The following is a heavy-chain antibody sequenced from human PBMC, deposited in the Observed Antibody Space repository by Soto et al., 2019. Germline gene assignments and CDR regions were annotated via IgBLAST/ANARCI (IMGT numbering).Heavy chain of an antibody. CDR2: VHHSGNT. CDR3: ASLGSYRDFDS. J-gene: IGHJ4*02. Sequence: QVQLQESGPGLVKPSGTLSLTCGVSGASITSHNWWGWVRQPPGKGLEWIGEVHHSGNTDYNPSLKSRVTISIDQSKSQFSLHLTSVTAADTAVYYCASLGSYRDFDSWGQGSLVTVSS. D-gene: IGHD1-26*01. CDR1: GASITSHNW. V-gene: IGHV4-4*02.